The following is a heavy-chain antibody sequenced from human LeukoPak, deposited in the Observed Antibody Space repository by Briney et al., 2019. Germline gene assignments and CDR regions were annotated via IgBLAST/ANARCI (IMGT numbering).Heavy chain of an antibody. CDR2: IYYSGST. D-gene: IGHD6-13*01. J-gene: IGHJ4*02. V-gene: IGHV4-59*12. CDR3: ARVGIAAAGRTYYFDY. Sequence: PSETLSLTCTVSGGSISSYYWSWIRQPPGKGLEWIGYIYYSGSTNYNPSLKSRVTMSVDTSKNQFSLNLSSVTAADTAVYYCARVGIAAAGRTYYFDYWGQGTLVTVSS. CDR1: GGSISSYY.